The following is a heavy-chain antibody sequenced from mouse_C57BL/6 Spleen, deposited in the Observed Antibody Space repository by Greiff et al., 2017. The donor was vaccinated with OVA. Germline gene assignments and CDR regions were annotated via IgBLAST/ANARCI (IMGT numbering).Heavy chain of an antibody. V-gene: IGHV5-6*01. CDR1: GFTFSSYG. CDR2: ISSGGSYT. D-gene: IGHD4-1*01. Sequence: EVKLVESGGDLVKPGGSLKLSCAASGFTFSSYGMSWVRQTPDKRLEWVATISSGGSYTYYPDSVKGRFTISRDNAKNTLYLQMSSLKAEDTAMYYCARLTGTGFAYWGQGTLVTVSA. J-gene: IGHJ3*01. CDR3: ARLTGTGFAY.